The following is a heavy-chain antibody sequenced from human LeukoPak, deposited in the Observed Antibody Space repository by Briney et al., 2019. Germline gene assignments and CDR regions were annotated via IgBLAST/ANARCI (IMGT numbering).Heavy chain of an antibody. CDR2: IGDSSTTI. CDR1: GLTFSSYG. CDR3: ARHDYGGNSGDY. Sequence: GGSLRLSCAASGLTFSSYGMNWVRQAPGKGLEWVSYIGDSSTTIYYADSVKGRFTISRDNAKNSLYLQMNSLRDDDTAVYYCARHDYGGNSGDYWGQGTLVTVSS. V-gene: IGHV3-48*02. D-gene: IGHD4-23*01. J-gene: IGHJ4*02.